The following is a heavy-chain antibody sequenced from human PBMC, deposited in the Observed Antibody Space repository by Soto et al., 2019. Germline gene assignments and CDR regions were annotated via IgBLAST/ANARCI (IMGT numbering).Heavy chain of an antibody. Sequence: PGGSLRLSCAASGFTFSSYSMNWVRQAPGKGLEWVSYISSSSSTIYYADSVKGRFTISRDNAKNSLYLQMNSLRDEDTAVYYCARSLLVVVVVAATPLDYWGQGTLVTVSS. J-gene: IGHJ4*02. V-gene: IGHV3-48*02. CDR2: ISSSSSTI. CDR3: ARSLLVVVVVAATPLDY. D-gene: IGHD2-15*01. CDR1: GFTFSSYS.